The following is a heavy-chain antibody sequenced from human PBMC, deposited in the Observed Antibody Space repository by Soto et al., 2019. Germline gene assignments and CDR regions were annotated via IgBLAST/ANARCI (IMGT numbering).Heavy chain of an antibody. J-gene: IGHJ5*02. Sequence: GGSLRLSCAASGFTFSSYGMHWVRQAPGKGLEWVAVIWYDGSNKYYADSVKGRFTISRDNSKNTLYLQMNSLRAEDTAVYYCARDPVLNCGGDCYPSNWFDPWGQGTLVTVSS. CDR2: IWYDGSNK. V-gene: IGHV3-30*19. D-gene: IGHD2-21*02. CDR3: ARDPVLNCGGDCYPSNWFDP. CDR1: GFTFSSYG.